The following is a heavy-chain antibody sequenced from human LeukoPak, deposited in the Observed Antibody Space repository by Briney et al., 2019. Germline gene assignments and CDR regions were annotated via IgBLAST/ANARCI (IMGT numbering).Heavy chain of an antibody. V-gene: IGHV1-8*01. D-gene: IGHD3-10*01. Sequence: ASVKVSCKASGYTFTRYDINWVRQATGQGLEWMGWMNPNSGNTGYAQKFQGRVTMTRNTSISTAYMELSSLRSEDTAVYYCARSYGSGSPPDYWGQGTLVTVSS. J-gene: IGHJ4*02. CDR1: GYTFTRYD. CDR3: ARSYGSGSPPDY. CDR2: MNPNSGNT.